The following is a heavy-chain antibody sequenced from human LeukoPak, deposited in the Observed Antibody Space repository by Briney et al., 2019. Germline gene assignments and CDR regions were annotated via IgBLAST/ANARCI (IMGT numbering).Heavy chain of an antibody. J-gene: IGHJ4*02. Sequence: PSETLSLTCTVSGGSISSGDYYWGWLRQPPGKGLEWIGYIYYSGSTYYNPSLKSRVTISVDTSKNQFSLKLSSVTAADTAVYYCARVFARYSYGQGHFDYWGQGTLVTVSS. V-gene: IGHV4-30-4*01. D-gene: IGHD5-18*01. CDR2: IYYSGST. CDR3: ARVFARYSYGQGHFDY. CDR1: GGSISSGDYY.